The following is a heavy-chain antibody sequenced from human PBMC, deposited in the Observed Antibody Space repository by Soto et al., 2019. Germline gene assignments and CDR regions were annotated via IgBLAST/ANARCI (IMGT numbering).Heavy chain of an antibody. CDR1: GGSTSSGGYY. V-gene: IGHV4-31*03. CDR2: IYYSGST. CDR3: ARVCGGDCHYGMDV. J-gene: IGHJ6*02. D-gene: IGHD2-21*02. Sequence: QVQLQESGPGLVKPSQTLSLTCTVSGGSTSSGGYYWSWIRQHPGKGLEWIGYIYYSGSTYYNPSLKSRVTISVDTSKNQFPLKLSSVTAADTAVYYCARVCGGDCHYGMDVWGQGTTVTVSS.